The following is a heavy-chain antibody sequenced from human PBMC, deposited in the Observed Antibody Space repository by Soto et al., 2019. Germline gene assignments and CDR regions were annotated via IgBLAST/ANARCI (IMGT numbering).Heavy chain of an antibody. CDR3: ARVHCSSTSCHPAPPY. Sequence: PGESLKISCKGSGYSFTSYWISWVRQMPGKGLEWMGRIDPSDSYTNYSPSFQGHVTISADKSISTAYLQWSSLKASDTAMYYCARVHCSSTSCHPAPPYGGQGTLVTVS. CDR1: GYSFTSYW. CDR2: IDPSDSYT. J-gene: IGHJ4*02. D-gene: IGHD2-2*01. V-gene: IGHV5-10-1*01.